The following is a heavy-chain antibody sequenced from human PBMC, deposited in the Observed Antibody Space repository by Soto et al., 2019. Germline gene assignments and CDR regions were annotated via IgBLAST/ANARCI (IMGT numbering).Heavy chain of an antibody. J-gene: IGHJ4*02. D-gene: IGHD3-22*01. CDR2: IYYSGST. V-gene: IGHV4-59*08. CDR1: GGSMFSYD. Sequence: SETMSLACAASGGSMFSYDLSGIRKPTGKGLEWIGYIYYSGSTNYNPSLKSRVTISVDTSKNQFSLKLSSVTAADTAVYYCARGSYYYDSSGYYHYWGQGTLVTVSS. CDR3: ARGSYYYDSSGYYHY.